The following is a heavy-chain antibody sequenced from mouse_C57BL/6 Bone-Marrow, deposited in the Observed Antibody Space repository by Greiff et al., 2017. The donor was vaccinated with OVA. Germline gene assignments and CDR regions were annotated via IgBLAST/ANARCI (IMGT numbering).Heavy chain of an antibody. V-gene: IGHV14-4*01. J-gene: IGHJ3*01. D-gene: IGHD3-2*02. CDR2: IDPENGDT. CDR3: TLDSSGYAWFAY. CDR1: GFNIKDDY. Sequence: EVQLVESGAELVRPGASVKLSCTASGFNIKDDYMHWVKQRPEQGLEWIGWIDPENGDTEYASKFQGKATITADTSSNTAYLQLSSLTSEDTAVYYCTLDSSGYAWFAYWGQGTLVTVSA.